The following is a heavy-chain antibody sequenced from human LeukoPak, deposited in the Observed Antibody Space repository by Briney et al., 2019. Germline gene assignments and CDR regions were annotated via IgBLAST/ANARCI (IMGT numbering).Heavy chain of an antibody. Sequence: PSETLSLTCTVSGGSISSYYWSWIRQPAGKGLEWIGRIYTSGSTNYNPSLKSRVTMSVDTSKNQFSLKLSSVTAADTAVYYCARDKGYDSSGYYYNNLYYFDYWGQETLVTVSS. D-gene: IGHD3-22*01. V-gene: IGHV4-4*07. CDR3: ARDKGYDSSGYYYNNLYYFDY. J-gene: IGHJ4*02. CDR2: IYTSGST. CDR1: GGSISSYY.